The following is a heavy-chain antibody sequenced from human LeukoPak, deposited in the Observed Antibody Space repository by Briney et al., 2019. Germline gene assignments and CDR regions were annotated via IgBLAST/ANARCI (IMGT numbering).Heavy chain of an antibody. CDR1: GGSISSGDYY. CDR3: ANGIVGAPDYYMDV. CDR2: IYYSGST. J-gene: IGHJ6*03. V-gene: IGHV4-30-4*08. D-gene: IGHD1-26*01. Sequence: SEALSLTCTVSGGSISSGDYYWSWIRQPPGKGLEWIGYIYYSGSTYYNPSLKSRVTISVDTSKNQFSLKLSSVTAADTAVYYCANGIVGAPDYYMDVWGKGTTVTVSS.